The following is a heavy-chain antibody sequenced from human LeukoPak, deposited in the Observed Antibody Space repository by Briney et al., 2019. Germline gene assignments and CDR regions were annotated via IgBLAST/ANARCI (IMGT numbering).Heavy chain of an antibody. CDR2: IIIISSYI. Sequence: GGSLRLSGAASGFTFSSYSMNWVRQPPGKGRDRASSIIIISSYIYYADSVKGRFTISRDNAKNSLYLQMNSLRAEDTAVYYCARDPYSGGYGDYYYYYMDLWGQGTTVTISS. CDR3: ARDPYSGGYGDYYYYYMDL. CDR1: GFTFSSYS. V-gene: IGHV3-21*01. J-gene: IGHJ6*03. D-gene: IGHD1-26*01.